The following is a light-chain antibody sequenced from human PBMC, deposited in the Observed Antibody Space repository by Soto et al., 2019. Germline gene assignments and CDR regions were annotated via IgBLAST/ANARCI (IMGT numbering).Light chain of an antibody. CDR3: AAWDDSLSGLYV. V-gene: IGLV1-47*01. CDR2: RNN. Sequence: QSALTQPASASGTPGQRVTISCSGSSSNIGSNYVYWYQQLPGTAPKLLIYRNNQRPSGVPDRLSGSKSGTSASLAISGLRSEDEADYYCAAWDDSLSGLYVFGTGTKLTVL. J-gene: IGLJ1*01. CDR1: SSNIGSNY.